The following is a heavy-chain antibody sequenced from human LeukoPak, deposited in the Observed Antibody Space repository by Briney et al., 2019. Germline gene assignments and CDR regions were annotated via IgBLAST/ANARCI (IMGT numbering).Heavy chain of an antibody. D-gene: IGHD3-22*01. V-gene: IGHV1-3*01. CDR3: ARDQVAVDYYDSSGYYEGPFDY. CDR2: INAGNGNT. CDR1: GYTFTSYA. J-gene: IGHJ4*02. Sequence: ASVKVSCKASGYTFTSYAMHWVRQAPGQRLEWMGWINAGNGNTKYSQKFQGRVTITRDTSASTAYMELSSLRSEDTAVYYCARDQVAVDYYDSSGYYEGPFDYWGQGTLVTVSS.